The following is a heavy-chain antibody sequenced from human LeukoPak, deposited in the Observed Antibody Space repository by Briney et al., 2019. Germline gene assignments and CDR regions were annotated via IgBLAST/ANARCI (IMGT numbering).Heavy chain of an antibody. CDR1: GFTFSSYG. CDR3: AKVAYGDYGLIYYYYMDV. D-gene: IGHD4-17*01. V-gene: IGHV3-30*02. Sequence: GGSLRLSCAASGFTFSSYGMHWVRQAPGKGLEWVAFIRYDGSNKYYADSVKGRFTISRDNSKNTLYLQMNSLRAEDTAVYYCAKVAYGDYGLIYYYYMDVWGKGTTVTISS. CDR2: IRYDGSNK. J-gene: IGHJ6*03.